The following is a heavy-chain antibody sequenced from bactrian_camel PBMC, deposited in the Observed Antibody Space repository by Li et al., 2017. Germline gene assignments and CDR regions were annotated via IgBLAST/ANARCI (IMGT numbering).Heavy chain of an antibody. V-gene: IGHV3-2*01. D-gene: IGHD2*01. CDR2: VNKDGTRT. CDR1: GFTFSSTY. Sequence: VQLVESGGGSVQAGGSLRLSCAASGFTFSSTYMSWVRQAPDKGLEWVSRVNKDGTRTYYSDAVKGRFTVSRDNAKNTTTLQMNSLIAEDTALYYCTTHYPGGTWYVSFADWGQGTQVTVS. CDR3: TTHYPGGTWYVSFAD. J-gene: IGHJ4*01.